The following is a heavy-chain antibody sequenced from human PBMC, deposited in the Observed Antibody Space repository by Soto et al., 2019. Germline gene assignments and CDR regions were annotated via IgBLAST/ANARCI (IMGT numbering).Heavy chain of an antibody. J-gene: IGHJ4*02. D-gene: IGHD2-21*02. Sequence: EVQLVESGGGLVQPGGSLRLSCAASGFTFSSYWMSWVRQAPGKGLEWVANIKGDGGEKYYVDSVKGRFTISRDNAKNSLFLQMNGLRVEDTAVYYCAKFYCSGDCYIDYWGQGTLLTVSS. CDR1: GFTFSSYW. CDR2: IKGDGGEK. V-gene: IGHV3-7*03. CDR3: AKFYCSGDCYIDY.